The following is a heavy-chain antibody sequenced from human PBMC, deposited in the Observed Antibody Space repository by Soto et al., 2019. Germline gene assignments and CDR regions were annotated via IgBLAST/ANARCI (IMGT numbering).Heavy chain of an antibody. CDR2: ISSSSSII. D-gene: IGHD6-13*01. CDR3: ARPYSNRWSIYYGMDV. Sequence: DVQLVESGGGLVQPGGSLRLSCAGSGSTLGTYSMNWVRQAPGKGLEWISYISSSSSIIYYADSVKGRFTISRDNAKSSLYLQMNSLRDDDTAVYYCARPYSNRWSIYYGMDVWGQGTTVIVSS. CDR1: GSTLGTYS. V-gene: IGHV3-48*02. J-gene: IGHJ6*02.